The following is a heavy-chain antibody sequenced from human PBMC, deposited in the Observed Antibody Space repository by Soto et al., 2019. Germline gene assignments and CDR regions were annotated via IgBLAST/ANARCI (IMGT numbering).Heavy chain of an antibody. D-gene: IGHD6-25*01. CDR1: GDSVSSGSYY. J-gene: IGHJ5*02. CDR3: AREAAGILNWFDP. V-gene: IGHV4-61*01. CDR2: IYYSGST. Sequence: PSETLSLTCTVSGDSVSSGSYYWSWIRQPPGKGLEWIGYIYYSGSTNYNPSLKSRVTISVDTSKNQFSLKVSSVTAADTAVYYCAREAAGILNWFDPWGQGTLVTVSS.